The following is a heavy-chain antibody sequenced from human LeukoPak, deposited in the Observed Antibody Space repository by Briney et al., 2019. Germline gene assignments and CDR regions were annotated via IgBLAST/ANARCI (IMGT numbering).Heavy chain of an antibody. CDR3: AKDSYDFWSGYYADGPYYYYGMDV. J-gene: IGHJ6*02. CDR2: ISYDGSNK. CDR1: GFTFSSYG. V-gene: IGHV3-30*18. D-gene: IGHD3-3*01. Sequence: GGSLRLSCAASGFTFSSYGMHWVRQAPGKGLEWVAVISYDGSNKYYADSVKGRFTISRDNSKNTLYLQMNSLRAEDTAVYYCAKDSYDFWSGYYADGPYYYYGMDVWGQGTTVTVSS.